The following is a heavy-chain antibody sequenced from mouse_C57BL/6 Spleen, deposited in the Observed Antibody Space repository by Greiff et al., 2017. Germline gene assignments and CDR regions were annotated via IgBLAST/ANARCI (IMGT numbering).Heavy chain of an antibody. CDR3: ARSSTGDFDY. Sequence: EVKVVESGGGLVQPGGSLSLSCAASGFTFTDYYMSWVRQPPGKALEWLGFIRNKANGYTTEYSASVKGRFTISRDNSQSILYLQMNALRAEDSATYYCARSSTGDFDYWGQGTTLTVSS. J-gene: IGHJ2*01. V-gene: IGHV7-3*01. CDR1: GFTFTDYY. CDR2: IRNKANGYTT. D-gene: IGHD4-1*02.